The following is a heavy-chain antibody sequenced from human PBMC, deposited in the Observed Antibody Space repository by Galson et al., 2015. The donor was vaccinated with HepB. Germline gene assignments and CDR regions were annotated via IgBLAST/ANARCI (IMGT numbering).Heavy chain of an antibody. J-gene: IGHJ4*02. CDR2: INTNTGNP. D-gene: IGHD6-19*01. CDR3: ARDQVRYSSGWYISYFDY. CDR1: GYTFTSYA. V-gene: IGHV7-4-1*02. Sequence: SVKVSCKASGYTFTSYAMNWVRQAPGQGLEWMGWINTNTGNPTYAQGFTGRFVFSLDTSVSTAYLQISSLKAEDTAVYYCARDQVRYSSGWYISYFDYWGQGTLVTVSS.